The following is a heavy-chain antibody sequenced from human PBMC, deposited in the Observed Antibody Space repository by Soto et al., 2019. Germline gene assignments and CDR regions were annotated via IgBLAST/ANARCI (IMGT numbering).Heavy chain of an antibody. CDR3: ARGGGDLRGYYDSSGYFGY. CDR1: GYTFTGYY. D-gene: IGHD3-22*01. Sequence: GASVKVSCKASGYTFTGYYMHWVLQAPGQGLEWMGWINPNSGGTNYAQKFQGWVTMTRDTSISTAYMELSRLRSDDTAVYYCARGGGDLRGYYDSSGYFGYWGQGALVTVSS. V-gene: IGHV1-2*04. J-gene: IGHJ4*02. CDR2: INPNSGGT.